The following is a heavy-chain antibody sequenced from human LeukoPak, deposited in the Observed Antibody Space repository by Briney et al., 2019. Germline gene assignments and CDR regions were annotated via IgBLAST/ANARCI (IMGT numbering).Heavy chain of an antibody. J-gene: IGHJ6*02. CDR3: ARVSSGDCSGGSCSSPLFYGMDV. CDR1: GYTFTSYD. V-gene: IGHV1-8*01. Sequence: GASVKVSCKASGYTFTSYDINWVRQATGEGLEWMGWMNPNSGNTGYAQKFQGRVTMSRNTSISTAYMELSSRRSEATAVYYCARVSSGDCSGGSCSSPLFYGMDVWGQGTTVTVSS. CDR2: MNPNSGNT. D-gene: IGHD2-15*01.